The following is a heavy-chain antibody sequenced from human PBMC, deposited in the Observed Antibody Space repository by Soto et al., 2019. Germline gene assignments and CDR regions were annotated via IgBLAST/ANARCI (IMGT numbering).Heavy chain of an antibody. CDR3: AKDGRFEVFNPYYYYGMDV. D-gene: IGHD1-26*01. J-gene: IGHJ6*02. CDR1: GFTFSSYG. CDR2: ISYDGSNK. Sequence: PGGSLRLSCAASGFTFSSYGMHWVRQAPGKGLEWVAVISYDGSNKYYADSVKGRFTISRDNSKNTLYLQMNSLRAEDTAVYYCAKDGRFEVFNPYYYYGMDVWGQGTTVTVSS. V-gene: IGHV3-30*18.